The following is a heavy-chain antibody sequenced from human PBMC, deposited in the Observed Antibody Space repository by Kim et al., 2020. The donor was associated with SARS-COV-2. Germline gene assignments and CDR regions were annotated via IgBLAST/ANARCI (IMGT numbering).Heavy chain of an antibody. J-gene: IGHJ4*02. V-gene: IGHV4-34*01. CDR1: GGSFSGYY. D-gene: IGHD2-15*01. CDR2: INHSGST. Sequence: SETLSLTCAVYGGSFSGYYWSWIRQPPGKGLEWIGEINHSGSTNYNPSLKSRVTISVDTSKNQFSLKLSSVTAADTAVYYCARYPWVAATQSGVVYFDYWGQGTLVTVSS. CDR3: ARYPWVAATQSGVVYFDY.